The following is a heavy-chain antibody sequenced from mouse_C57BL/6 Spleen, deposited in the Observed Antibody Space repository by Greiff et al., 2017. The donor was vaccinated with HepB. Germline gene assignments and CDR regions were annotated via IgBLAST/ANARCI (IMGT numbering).Heavy chain of an antibody. D-gene: IGHD3-2*02. CDR2: IDPEDGET. V-gene: IGHV14-2*01. CDR3: ATAQARAWFAY. CDR1: GFNIKDYY. Sequence: EVQLQQSGAELVKPGASVKLSCTASGFNIKDYYMHWVKQRTEQGLEWIGRIDPEDGETKYAPKLQGKATITADTSANKADLQLSSLTSEDTAVYDCATAQARAWFAYWGQGTLVTVSA. J-gene: IGHJ3*01.